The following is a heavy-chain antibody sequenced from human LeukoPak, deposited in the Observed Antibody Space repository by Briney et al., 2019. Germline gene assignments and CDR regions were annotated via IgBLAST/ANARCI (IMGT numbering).Heavy chain of an antibody. V-gene: IGHV3-21*01. CDR1: GFTFSSYS. CDR3: ARGHGSGSYFQTPFDY. CDR2: ISSSSSYI. Sequence: GGSLSLSCAASGFTFSSYSMNWVRQAPGKGLEWVSSISSSSSYIYYADSVKGRFTISRDNAKNSLYLQMNSLRAEDTALYYCARGHGSGSYFQTPFDYWGQGTLVTVSS. D-gene: IGHD3-10*01. J-gene: IGHJ4*02.